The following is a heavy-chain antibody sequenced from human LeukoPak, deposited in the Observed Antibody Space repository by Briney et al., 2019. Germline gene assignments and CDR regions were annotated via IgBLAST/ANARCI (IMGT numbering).Heavy chain of an antibody. Sequence: PGGCLRLSCAASGFTFSSYWMSWVRQAPGKGLEWVANIKQDGSEKYYVDSVKGRFTISRDNAKNSLYLQMNSLRAEDTAVYYCARTPQPYCGGDCFGWGQGTLVTVSS. D-gene: IGHD2-21*02. J-gene: IGHJ4*02. CDR2: IKQDGSEK. V-gene: IGHV3-7*01. CDR1: GFTFSSYW. CDR3: ARTPQPYCGGDCFG.